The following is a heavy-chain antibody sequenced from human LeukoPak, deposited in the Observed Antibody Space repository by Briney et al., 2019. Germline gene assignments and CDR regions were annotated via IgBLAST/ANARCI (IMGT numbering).Heavy chain of an antibody. V-gene: IGHV1-18*01. CDR2: ISAYNGNT. J-gene: IGHJ4*02. CDR1: GYTFTSYG. D-gene: IGHD2-8*01. CDR3: ARANRFCTNGVCFHYFDY. Sequence: GASVKVSCKASGYTFTSYGISWVRQAPGQGLEWMGWISAYNGNTNYAQKLQGRVTMTTDTSTSTAYMELRSLRSDDTAVYYCARANRFCTNGVCFHYFDYWGQGTLVTVSS.